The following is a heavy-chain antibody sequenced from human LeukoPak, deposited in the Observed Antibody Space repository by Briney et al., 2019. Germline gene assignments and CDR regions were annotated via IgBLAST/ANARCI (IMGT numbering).Heavy chain of an antibody. CDR2: IRYDGSNK. Sequence: GGSLRLSCAASGFTFSSYGMHWVRQAPGKGPEWVAFIRYDGSNKYYADSVKGRFTISRDNSKNTLYLQMNSLRAEDTAVYYCAKDLIRRHYYGSGSPIDYWGQGTLVTVSS. J-gene: IGHJ4*02. CDR1: GFTFSSYG. CDR3: AKDLIRRHYYGSGSPIDY. D-gene: IGHD3-10*01. V-gene: IGHV3-30*02.